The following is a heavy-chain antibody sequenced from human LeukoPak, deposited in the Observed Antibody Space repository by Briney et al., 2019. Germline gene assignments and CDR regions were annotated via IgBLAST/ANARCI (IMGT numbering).Heavy chain of an antibody. CDR2: LLPSLHIS. CDR3: ARHYGYYYDSSGYLGY. CDR1: GGTLTIYA. D-gene: IGHD3-22*01. V-gene: IGHV1-69*04. J-gene: IGHJ4*02. Sequence: SVKVSCKASGGTLTIYAINWVRQAPGQGLEWMGRLLPSLHISNFAQKFHGRVTFTADKSTSTSYLEVSSVRSDDTAVYYCARHYGYYYDSSGYLGYWGQGTLVTVSS.